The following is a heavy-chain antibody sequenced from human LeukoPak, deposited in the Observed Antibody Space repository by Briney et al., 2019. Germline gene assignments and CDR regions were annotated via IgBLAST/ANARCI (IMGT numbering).Heavy chain of an antibody. CDR2: IYYSGST. CDR3: ASGDIVGVIPDAFDI. Sequence: SETLSLTCTDSGGSISSYYWSWIRQPPGKGLEGIGYIYYSGSTNYNPSLKSRSTISVHTSTNHFPLNLSAVTAADPAVYYGASGDIVGVIPDAFDIWGQGTMVTVSS. CDR1: GGSISSYY. D-gene: IGHD1-26*01. V-gene: IGHV4-59*01. J-gene: IGHJ3*02.